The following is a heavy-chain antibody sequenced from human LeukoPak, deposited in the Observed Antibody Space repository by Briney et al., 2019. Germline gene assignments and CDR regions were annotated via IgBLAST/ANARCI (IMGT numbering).Heavy chain of an antibody. CDR3: ARVGYSYGHPAGHYYYMDV. J-gene: IGHJ6*03. V-gene: IGHV4-34*01. D-gene: IGHD5-18*01. CDR1: GGSFSGYY. CDR2: TNHRGST. Sequence: SETLSLTCAVYGGSFSGYYWSWIRQPPGKGLEWIGETNHRGSTNYNPSLKSRVTISVETSKNQFSLKLSSVTAADTAVYYCARVGYSYGHPAGHYYYMDVWGKGATVTVSS.